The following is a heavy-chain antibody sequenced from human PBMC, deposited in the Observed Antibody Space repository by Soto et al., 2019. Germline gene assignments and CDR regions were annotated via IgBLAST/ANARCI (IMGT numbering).Heavy chain of an antibody. CDR1: GFTFSTYA. V-gene: IGHV3-23*01. J-gene: IGHJ5*01. CDR2: ISGSGATT. CDR3: AKLRYFDWSDYNWFEY. D-gene: IGHD3-9*01. Sequence: PGGSLRLSCAASGFTFSTYAMSWVRQAPGKGLEWVSGISGSGATTSYADSVKGRFTVSRDNSKNTLYLQMNSLRVEDTAVYHCAKLRYFDWSDYNWFEYWGQGTPVTVSS.